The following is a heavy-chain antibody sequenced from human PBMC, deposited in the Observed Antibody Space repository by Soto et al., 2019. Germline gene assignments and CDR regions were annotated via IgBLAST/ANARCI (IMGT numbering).Heavy chain of an antibody. Sequence: SETLSLTCTVSGGSVSSNSYSWVWIRQSPGKGLEWIGTIYSTENTYYHPSLLSRVTISVGTSKNQFSLKLSSVTAADTAVYYCARRYGGNFDYWGQGTLVTVSS. V-gene: IGHV4-39*07. D-gene: IGHD2-15*01. CDR1: GGSVSSNSYS. J-gene: IGHJ4*02. CDR3: ARRYGGNFDY. CDR2: IYSTENT.